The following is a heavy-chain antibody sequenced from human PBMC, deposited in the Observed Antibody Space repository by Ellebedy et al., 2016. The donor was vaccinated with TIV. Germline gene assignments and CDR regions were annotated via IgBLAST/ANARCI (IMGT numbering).Heavy chain of an antibody. Sequence: GESLKISCAASGFTFSDFGMNWVRQAPGKGLEWVSGISDDGGQPHYPASARGRFTISRANSKKPVYLQIKNLRAEDTAVYYCAKEATAAGTAIFHLWGRGTRVIVSS. J-gene: IGHJ2*01. CDR3: AKEATAAGTAIFHL. CDR1: GFTFSDFG. D-gene: IGHD6-13*01. CDR2: ISDDGGQP. V-gene: IGHV3-23*01.